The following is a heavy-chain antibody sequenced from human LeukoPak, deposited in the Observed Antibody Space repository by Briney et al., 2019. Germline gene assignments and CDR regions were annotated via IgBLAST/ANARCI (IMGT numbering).Heavy chain of an antibody. CDR3: ARGRYGWLPFDY. D-gene: IGHD3-16*01. CDR2: INHSGST. CDR1: GGSFSGYY. J-gene: IGHJ4*02. Sequence: SETLSVTCAVYGGSFSGYYWSWIRQPPGKGLEWIGEINHSGSTNYNPSLKSRVTISVDTSKNQFSLKLSSVTAADTAVYYCARGRYGWLPFDYWGQGTLVTVSS. V-gene: IGHV4-34*01.